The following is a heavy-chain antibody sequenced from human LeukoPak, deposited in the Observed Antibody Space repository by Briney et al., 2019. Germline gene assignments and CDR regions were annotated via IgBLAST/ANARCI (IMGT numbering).Heavy chain of an antibody. D-gene: IGHD4-11*01. CDR1: GFTFSKFW. CDR3: ANPPTVTSFHY. CDR2: IDQDASTI. V-gene: IGHV3-7*01. J-gene: IGHJ4*02. Sequence: GGSLRLSCAASGFTFSKFWVSWVRQAPGKGLEWVASIDQDASTIRYVDSVRGRFTISRDNAKNSLFLQMDSLRVEDTAFYYCANPPTVTSFHYWGQGTLVTVSS.